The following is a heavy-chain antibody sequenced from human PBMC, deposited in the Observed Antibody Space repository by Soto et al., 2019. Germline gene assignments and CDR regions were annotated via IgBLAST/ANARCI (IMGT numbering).Heavy chain of an antibody. D-gene: IGHD3-3*01. CDR2: IGSGPDDS. CDR3: AKSLRFLEWLFPMDV. J-gene: IGHJ6*02. CDR1: GFTFSTYA. V-gene: IGHV3-23*01. Sequence: EVKLLESGGDLVQPGGSLRLSCAASGFTFSTYAMSWVRQAPGKGLEWVSSIGSGPDDSDSADSVKGRFIISRDNSKNTLYLQMNSLRAEDTAVYYCAKSLRFLEWLFPMDVWGQGTTVTVSS.